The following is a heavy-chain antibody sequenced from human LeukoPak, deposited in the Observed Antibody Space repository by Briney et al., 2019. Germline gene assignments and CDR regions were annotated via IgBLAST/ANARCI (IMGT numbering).Heavy chain of an antibody. Sequence: GCSVKVSCKASGGTFSSYAISWVRQAPGQGLEWMGGIIPIFGTANYAQKFQGRVTITADESTSTAYMELSSLRSEDTAVYYCASQTTVVTRYFDYWGQGTLVTVSS. J-gene: IGHJ4*02. CDR1: GGTFSSYA. D-gene: IGHD4-23*01. CDR2: IIPIFGTA. V-gene: IGHV1-69*01. CDR3: ASQTTVVTRYFDY.